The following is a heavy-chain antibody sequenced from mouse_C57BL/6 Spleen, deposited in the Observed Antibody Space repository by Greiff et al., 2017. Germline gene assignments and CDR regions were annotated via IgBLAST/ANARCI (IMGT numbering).Heavy chain of an antibody. D-gene: IGHD1-1*01. J-gene: IGHJ4*01. CDR3: ARRDYGSRGNAMDY. V-gene: IGHV5-6*02. CDR2: ISSGGSYT. Sequence: EVKLVESGGDLVKPGGSLTLSCAASGFTFSSYGMSWVRQTPDKRLEWVATISSGGSYTYYPDSVKGRFTISRDNAKNTLYLQMSSLKSEDTAMYYCARRDYGSRGNAMDYWGQGTSVTVSS. CDR1: GFTFSSYG.